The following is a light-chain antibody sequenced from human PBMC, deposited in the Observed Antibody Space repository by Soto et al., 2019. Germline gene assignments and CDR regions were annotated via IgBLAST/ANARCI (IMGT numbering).Light chain of an antibody. CDR1: SSDVGGYNF. Sequence: QSALTQPASVSGSPGQSITISCTGTSSDVGGYNFVSWYQQHPGKVPKLMIFDVNSRPSGGSDRFSGSKSGNTASLTISGFQSEDEGDYYCSSYTSSSTHVFGSGTEVTVL. CDR2: DVN. V-gene: IGLV2-14*03. J-gene: IGLJ1*01. CDR3: SSYTSSSTHV.